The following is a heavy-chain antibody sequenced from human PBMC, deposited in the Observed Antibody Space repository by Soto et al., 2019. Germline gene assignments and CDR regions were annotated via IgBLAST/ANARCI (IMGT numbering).Heavy chain of an antibody. V-gene: IGHV1-69*12. CDR3: ARAYCGGDCYSYFDY. CDR1: VGTFSSYA. CDR2: IIPIFGTA. J-gene: IGHJ4*02. Sequence: QVQLVQSGAEVKKPGSSVKVSCKASVGTFSSYAISWVRQAPGQGLEWMGGIIPIFGTANYAQKFQGRVTITADESTSTAYIELSSLRSEDTAVHYCARAYCGGDCYSYFDYWGQGTLVTVSS. D-gene: IGHD2-21*02.